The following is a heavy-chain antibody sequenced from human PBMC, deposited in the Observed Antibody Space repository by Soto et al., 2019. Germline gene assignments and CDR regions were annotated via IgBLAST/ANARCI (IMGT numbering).Heavy chain of an antibody. V-gene: IGHV1-3*01. CDR2: INAGNGDT. CDR3: ARDLGSSSSHVFDY. D-gene: IGHD6-6*01. CDR1: GYTFTSYA. J-gene: IGHJ4*02. Sequence: ASVKVSCKASGYTFTSYAMHWVRQAPGPRREWMGWINAGNGDTKYSKKLQSRVTITRDTSASTAYMELSSLRSEATAVYYCARDLGSSSSHVFDYWGQGTLVPV.